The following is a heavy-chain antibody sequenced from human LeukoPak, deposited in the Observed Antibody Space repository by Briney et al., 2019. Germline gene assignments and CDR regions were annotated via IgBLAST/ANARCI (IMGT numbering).Heavy chain of an antibody. V-gene: IGHV3-23*01. J-gene: IGHJ6*02. CDR3: APPYGMDV. CDR1: GLTFSSYA. CDR2: ISATGGTT. Sequence: GGSLRLSCAASGLTFSSYAMSWVRQAPGKGLEWVSAISATGGTTHYADSVKGRFTISRDNSKNTVYLQMNSLRAEDTAVYYCAPPYGMDVWGQGTTVTVSS.